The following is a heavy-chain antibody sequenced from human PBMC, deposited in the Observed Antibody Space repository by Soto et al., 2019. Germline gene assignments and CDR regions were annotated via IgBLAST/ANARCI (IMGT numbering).Heavy chain of an antibody. CDR3: ASDLSGRADV. CDR2: MNEDGGTT. V-gene: IGHV3-74*02. D-gene: IGHD3-10*01. CDR1: GFSFSSYW. J-gene: IGHJ6*02. Sequence: EVQLVESGGGLVRPGGSLRLSCAASGFSFSSYWMHCVRQVPGKGLVWGARMNEDGGTTDYADSVKGRFTISRDNAKNTLYLHMTSLRVEDTAVYYCASDLSGRADVWGQGTTVTVSS.